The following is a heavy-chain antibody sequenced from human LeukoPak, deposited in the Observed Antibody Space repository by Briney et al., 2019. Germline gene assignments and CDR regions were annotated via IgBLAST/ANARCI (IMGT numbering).Heavy chain of an antibody. CDR1: GGSISSYY. D-gene: IGHD3-22*01. V-gene: IGHV4-59*01. CDR3: ARDGDDSTGYASNWFDP. CDR2: VYYSGNT. Sequence: SETLSLTCTVSGGSISSYYWNWIRQPPRKGLEWIGYVYYSGNTNYNPSLKSRVTISVDTSRNQFSLKLSSVTAADTAVYYCARDGDDSTGYASNWFDPWGQGTLVTVSS. J-gene: IGHJ5*02.